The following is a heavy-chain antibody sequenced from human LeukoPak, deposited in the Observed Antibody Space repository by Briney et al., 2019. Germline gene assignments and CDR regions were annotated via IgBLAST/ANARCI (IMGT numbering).Heavy chain of an antibody. CDR2: IYYSGST. V-gene: IGHV4-59*01. Sequence: SETLSLTCTVSGGSISSYYWGWIRQPPGKGLEWIGYIYYSGSTNYNPSLKSRVTISVDTSKNQFSLKLSSVTAADTAVYYCAREIGDSSSWYPHRGHFDYWGQGTLVTVSS. J-gene: IGHJ4*02. CDR3: AREIGDSSSWYPHRGHFDY. CDR1: GGSISSYY. D-gene: IGHD6-13*01.